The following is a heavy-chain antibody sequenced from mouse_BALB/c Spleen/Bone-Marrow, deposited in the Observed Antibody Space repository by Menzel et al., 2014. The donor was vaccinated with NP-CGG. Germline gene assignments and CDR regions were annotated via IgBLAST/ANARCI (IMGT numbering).Heavy chain of an antibody. Sequence: EVQLVESGGGLVQPGDSLRLSCATSGFTFGDFYMEWVRQPPGKRLEWIAASRNKAKHYTTEYSASVKGRFIVSRDTSQSILYLQMNALRAEDTAIYYCARDVGYGNYFVYWGQGTLVTVSA. V-gene: IGHV7-1*02. CDR3: ARDVGYGNYFVY. J-gene: IGHJ3*01. D-gene: IGHD2-10*02. CDR1: GFTFGDFY. CDR2: SRNKAKHYTT.